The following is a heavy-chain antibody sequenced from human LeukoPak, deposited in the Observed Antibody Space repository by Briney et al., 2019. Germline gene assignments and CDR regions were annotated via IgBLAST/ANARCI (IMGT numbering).Heavy chain of an antibody. V-gene: IGHV3-7*04. CDR3: ATDPILSPNKVGYYYYGMDV. D-gene: IGHD2-2*02. Sequence: GGSLRLSCAASGFTFSSYWMSWVRQAPGKGLEWVASIKQDGSEKYYVDSVKGRFTISRDNAKNSLYLQMNSLRAEDTAVYYCATDPILSPNKVGYYYYGMDVWGQGTTVTVSS. CDR1: GFTFSSYW. J-gene: IGHJ6*02. CDR2: IKQDGSEK.